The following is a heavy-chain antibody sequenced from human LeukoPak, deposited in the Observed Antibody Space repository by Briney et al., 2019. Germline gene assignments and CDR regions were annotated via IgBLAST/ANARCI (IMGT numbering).Heavy chain of an antibody. CDR1: GGSFSGYY. CDR3: ARTMSVGVVIIPPAGWFDP. CDR2: INHSGST. Sequence: SETLSLTCAVYGGSFSGYYWSWIRQPPGKGLEWIGEINHSGSTNYNPSLKSRVAISVDTSKNQFSLRLSSVTAADTAVYYCARTMSVGVVIIPPAGWFDPWGQGTLVTVSS. J-gene: IGHJ5*02. D-gene: IGHD3-3*01. V-gene: IGHV4-34*01.